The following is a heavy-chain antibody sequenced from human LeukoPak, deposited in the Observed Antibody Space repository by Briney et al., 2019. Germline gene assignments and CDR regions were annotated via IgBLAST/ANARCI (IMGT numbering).Heavy chain of an antibody. D-gene: IGHD1-7*01. J-gene: IGHJ5*02. Sequence: SETLSLTCTVSGGSIKSYYWNWIRQPAGKGLEWIGRIYSTGITNYNPSLKSRVTMSVDSTKNQFSLKLRSVTAADTAVYHCARDRDWNYWFDPWGRGIPVLVSS. V-gene: IGHV4-4*07. CDR3: ARDRDWNYWFDP. CDR1: GGSIKSYY. CDR2: IYSTGIT.